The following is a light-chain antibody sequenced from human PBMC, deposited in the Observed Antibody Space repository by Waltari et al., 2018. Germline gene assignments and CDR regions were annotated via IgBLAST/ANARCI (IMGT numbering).Light chain of an antibody. CDR2: DAS. J-gene: IGKJ1*01. CDR3: QQYSSFST. V-gene: IGKV1-5*01. CDR1: QTIRGW. Sequence: DIQMNQSPSMLSASVGYIVTITCRASQTIRGWLAWYQLKPGLAPKLLIYDASNLGGGVPSRFSGSGFGTNFTLTISSLQPDDFATYYCQQYSSFSTFGLGTKV.